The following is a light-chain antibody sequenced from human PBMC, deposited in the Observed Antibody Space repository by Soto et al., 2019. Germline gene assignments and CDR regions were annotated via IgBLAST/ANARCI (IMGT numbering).Light chain of an antibody. V-gene: IGKV1-6*01. CDR2: AAS. CDR3: LQDYNYPSWT. CDR1: QGIRND. J-gene: IGKJ1*01. Sequence: AIQMTQSPSSLPASVGDRVTITCRASQGIRNDLGWYQQKPGKAPKLLIYAASSLQSGVPSRFSGSGSGTDFTLTISSLQPEDFATYYCLQDYNYPSWTFGQGTKVDIK.